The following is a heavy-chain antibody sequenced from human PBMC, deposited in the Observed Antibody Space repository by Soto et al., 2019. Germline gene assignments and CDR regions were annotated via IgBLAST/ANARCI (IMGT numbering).Heavy chain of an antibody. J-gene: IGHJ6*03. CDR1: GFNFENYA. CDR3: AKDKSTGEYSYYRYMGV. D-gene: IGHD4-17*01. Sequence: DVLLVESGGGLVQPDRPLRLSCVASGFNFENYAMHWVRQAPGKGLEWVSAISWNSGQLDYAGSVRGRFTISRDNGKNSLYLEMNSLRPDDTALYFCAKDKSTGEYSYYRYMGVWGRGTTVIVSS. V-gene: IGHV3-9*01. CDR2: ISWNSGQL.